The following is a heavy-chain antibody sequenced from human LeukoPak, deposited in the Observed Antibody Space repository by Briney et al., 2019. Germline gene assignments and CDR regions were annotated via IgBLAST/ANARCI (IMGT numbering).Heavy chain of an antibody. V-gene: IGHV3-21*01. D-gene: IGHD3-10*01. CDR2: ISSSSSYI. J-gene: IGHJ4*02. CDR3: ARWGPMVRGVQFDY. CDR1: GFTFSSYS. Sequence: GGSLRLSCAASGFTFSSYSMNWVRQAPGKGLEWVSSISSSSSYIYYADSVKGRFTISRDNAKNSLYLQMNSLRAEDTAVYYCARWGPMVRGVQFDYWGQGPWSPSPQ.